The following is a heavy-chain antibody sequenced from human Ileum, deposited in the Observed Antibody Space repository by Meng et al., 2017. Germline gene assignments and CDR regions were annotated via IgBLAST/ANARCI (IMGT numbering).Heavy chain of an antibody. CDR3: TTNRGIS. CDR2: IKSTTHGGTT. Sequence: GAGGGLVKPGESLRLSCAASGLTFSNAWMTWVRQAPGKGLEWIGQIKSTTHGGTTDYAAPVTGRFIISRDDSKNTLYLQMSSLKTEDTAVYYCTTNRGISWGQGTLVTVSS. V-gene: IGHV3-15*01. CDR1: GLTFSNAW. J-gene: IGHJ5*02.